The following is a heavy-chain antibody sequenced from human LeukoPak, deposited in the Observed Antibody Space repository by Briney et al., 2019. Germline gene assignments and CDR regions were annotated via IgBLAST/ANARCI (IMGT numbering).Heavy chain of an antibody. Sequence: GGSLRLSCAASGFTFSSYSMNWFRQAQGKGLEWVSYISSSSSTIYCADSVKGRFTISRDNAKNSLYLQMNSLRAEDTAVYYCAREGYGGTDYWGQGTLVTVSS. D-gene: IGHD4-23*01. CDR1: GFTFSSYS. J-gene: IGHJ4*02. CDR3: AREGYGGTDY. CDR2: ISSSSSTI. V-gene: IGHV3-48*01.